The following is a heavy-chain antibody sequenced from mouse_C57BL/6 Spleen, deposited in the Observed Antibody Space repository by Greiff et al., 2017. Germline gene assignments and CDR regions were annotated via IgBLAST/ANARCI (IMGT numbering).Heavy chain of an antibody. V-gene: IGHV1-52*01. CDR3: ARVGLGPYFDV. J-gene: IGHJ1*03. CDR2: IDPSDSET. CDR1: GYTFTSYW. Sequence: QVQLQQSGAELVRPGSSVKLSCKASGYTFTSYWMHWVKQRPIQGLEWIGNIDPSDSETHYNQKFKDKATLTVDKSSSTAYMQLSSLTSEDSAVYYCARVGLGPYFDVWGTGTTVTVSS.